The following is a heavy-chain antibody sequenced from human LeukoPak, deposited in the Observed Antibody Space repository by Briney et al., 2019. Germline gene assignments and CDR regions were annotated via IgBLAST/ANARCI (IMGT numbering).Heavy chain of an antibody. CDR1: GFTFSTYW. CDR2: IAQDGSEK. D-gene: IGHD6-19*01. J-gene: IGHJ4*02. CDR3: AQATYSSGWYYLDY. Sequence: SGGSLRLSCAASGFTFSTYWMTWVRQAPGKGLEWVANIAQDGSEKFYVDSVKGRFTISKDNAVNSLYLQMNSLRAEDTAVYYCAQATYSSGWYYLDYWGQGTLVTVSS. V-gene: IGHV3-7*01.